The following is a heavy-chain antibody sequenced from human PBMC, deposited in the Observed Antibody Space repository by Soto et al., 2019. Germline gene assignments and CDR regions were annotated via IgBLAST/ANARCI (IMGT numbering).Heavy chain of an antibody. V-gene: IGHV1-69*01. Sequence: QVQLVQSGTEVKKPGSSVKVSCKTSGGTFSSFPIAWVRQAPGQGLEWVGGIIPVLGAPSYAQTFQGRVTIPADESTSADYLELSSLRSDDTAVYFCARDRHYENHTFYYLKYYFDYWGQGTLVTVSS. CDR2: IIPVLGAP. CDR3: ARDRHYENHTFYYLKYYFDY. J-gene: IGHJ4*02. CDR1: GGTFSSFP. D-gene: IGHD3-22*01.